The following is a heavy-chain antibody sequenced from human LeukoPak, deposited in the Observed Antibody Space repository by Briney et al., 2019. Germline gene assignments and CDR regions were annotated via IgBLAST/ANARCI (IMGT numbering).Heavy chain of an antibody. V-gene: IGHV4-4*02. CDR1: GDSISSSYW. D-gene: IGHD5-12*01. Sequence: SETLSLTCGVSGDSISSSYWWSWVRQPPGKGLEWIGEIYHSESTNYNPTLKSRVTISVDKSKNQSSLKLSSVTAADTAVYYCARDGEGYSGYDFYYYYMDVWGKGTTVTISS. J-gene: IGHJ6*03. CDR3: ARDGEGYSGYDFYYYYMDV. CDR2: IYHSEST.